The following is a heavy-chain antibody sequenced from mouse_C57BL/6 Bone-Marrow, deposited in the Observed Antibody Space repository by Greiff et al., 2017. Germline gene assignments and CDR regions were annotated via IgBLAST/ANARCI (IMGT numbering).Heavy chain of an antibody. J-gene: IGHJ2*01. V-gene: IGHV1-72*01. CDR1: GYTFTSYW. D-gene: IGHD1-1*01. CDR2: IDPNSGGT. CDR3: ARGGMTTVGATDY. Sequence: VQLKQPGAELVKPGASVKLSCKASGYTFTSYWMPWVKQRPGRGLEWIGRIDPNSGGTKYNEKFKSKATLTVDKPSSTAYMQLSSLTSEDSAVYYCARGGMTTVGATDYWGQGTTLTVSS.